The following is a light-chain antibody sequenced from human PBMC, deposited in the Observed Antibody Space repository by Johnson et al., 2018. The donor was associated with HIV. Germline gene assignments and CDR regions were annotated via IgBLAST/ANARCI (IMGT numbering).Light chain of an antibody. CDR3: GTWDSSLGAFP. Sequence: QSVLTQPPSVSAAPGQKVTISCCGSSSNIGNNYVSWYQQLPGTAPKLLIYENNKRPSGIPDRFSGSESGTSATLGITGLPTGDEADYYCGTWDSSLGAFPFGTGTKVTVL. CDR1: SSNIGNNY. CDR2: ENN. V-gene: IGLV1-51*02. J-gene: IGLJ1*01.